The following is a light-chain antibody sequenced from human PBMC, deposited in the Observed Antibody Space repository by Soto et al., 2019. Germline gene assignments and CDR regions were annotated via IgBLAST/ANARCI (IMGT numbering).Light chain of an antibody. CDR1: QSVSGNY. CDR2: GAS. CDR3: QQYGISPSWT. Sequence: IMLRRSPGTLSLSPGERATLSCRASQSVSGNYLAWYQQKPGQAPRLLMSGASNRATGIPDGFTGSGSGTDFTLTISRLEPEDFAVYYCQQYGISPSWTFGQGTKVDTK. J-gene: IGKJ1*01. V-gene: IGKV3-20*01.